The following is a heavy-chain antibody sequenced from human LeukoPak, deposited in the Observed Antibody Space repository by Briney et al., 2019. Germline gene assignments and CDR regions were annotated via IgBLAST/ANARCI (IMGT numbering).Heavy chain of an antibody. CDR2: IYYSGST. CDR1: GGSISSYY. D-gene: IGHD4-17*01. J-gene: IGHJ4*02. V-gene: IGHV4-39*01. CDR3: ARQGETTAGY. Sequence: SETLSLTRTVSGGSISSYYWGWIRQPPGKGLEWIGSIYYSGSTYYNPSLKSRVTISVDTSKNQFSLKLSSVTAADTAVYYCARQGETTAGYWGQGTLVTVSS.